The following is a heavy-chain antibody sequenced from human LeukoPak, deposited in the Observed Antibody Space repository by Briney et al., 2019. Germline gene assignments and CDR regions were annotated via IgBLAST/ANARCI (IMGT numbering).Heavy chain of an antibody. J-gene: IGHJ4*02. Sequence: ASVKVSCKASGYTFTSYGISWVRQAPGQGLESMGWISAYNGNTNYAQKLQGRVTMTTDTSTSTAYMELRSLRSDDTAVYYCAVAYYYDSSGYWWGQGTLVTVSS. CDR3: AVAYYYDSSGYW. D-gene: IGHD3-22*01. V-gene: IGHV1-18*01. CDR2: ISAYNGNT. CDR1: GYTFTSYG.